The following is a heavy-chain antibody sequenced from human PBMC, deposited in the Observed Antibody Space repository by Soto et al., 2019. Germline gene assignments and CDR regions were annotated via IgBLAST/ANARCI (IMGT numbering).Heavy chain of an antibody. CDR1: GFTFSTSG. J-gene: IGHJ6*02. Sequence: GGSLRLSCAASGFTFSTSGMHWVRQAPGKGLEWVTVISYDGGDKYYAESVKGRFSISRDNSKNSLYLQMNSLRTEDTATYYCAKGQIVATGRGHYGLDVWGQGTTVTVSS. D-gene: IGHD5-12*01. CDR2: ISYDGGDK. CDR3: AKGQIVATGRGHYGLDV. V-gene: IGHV3-30*18.